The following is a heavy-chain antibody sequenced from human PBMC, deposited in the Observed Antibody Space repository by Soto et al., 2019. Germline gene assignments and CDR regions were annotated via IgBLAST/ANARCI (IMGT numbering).Heavy chain of an antibody. Sequence: SETLSLTCAVSGGSISSGGYSWSWIRQPPGKGLEWIGYIYHSGSTYYNPSLKSRVTISVDRSKNQFSLKLSSVTAADTAVYYCAVGDYGDYVDYWGQGTLVTVSS. D-gene: IGHD4-17*01. CDR2: IYHSGST. CDR3: AVGDYGDYVDY. J-gene: IGHJ4*02. V-gene: IGHV4-30-2*01. CDR1: GGSISSGGYS.